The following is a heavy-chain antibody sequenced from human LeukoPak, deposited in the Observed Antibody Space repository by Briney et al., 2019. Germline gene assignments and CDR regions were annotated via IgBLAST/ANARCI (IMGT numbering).Heavy chain of an antibody. J-gene: IGHJ4*02. CDR1: GGTFSSYA. V-gene: IGHV1-69*13. CDR3: ARGGQQLVHGFGY. Sequence: GASVKVPCKASGGTFSSYAISWVRQAPGQGLEWMGGIIPIFGTANYAQKFQGRVTITADESTSTAYMELSSLRSEDTAVYYCARGGQQLVHGFGYWGQGTLVTVSS. CDR2: IIPIFGTA. D-gene: IGHD6-13*01.